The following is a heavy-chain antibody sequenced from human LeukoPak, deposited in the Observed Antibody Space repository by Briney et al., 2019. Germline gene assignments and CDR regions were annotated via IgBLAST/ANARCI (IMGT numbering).Heavy chain of an antibody. V-gene: IGHV4-38-2*02. CDR1: GYSISSGHY. D-gene: IGHD6-13*01. CDR3: ARDIGITAAGTSNYYYMDV. Sequence: SETLSLTCTVSGYSISSGHYWGWIRQPPGKGLEWIGYVDYSGSTNYNPSLKSRVTISVDLSKYQFSLKLSSVTAADTAVYYCARDIGITAAGTSNYYYMDVWGKGTTVTVSS. J-gene: IGHJ6*03. CDR2: VDYSGST.